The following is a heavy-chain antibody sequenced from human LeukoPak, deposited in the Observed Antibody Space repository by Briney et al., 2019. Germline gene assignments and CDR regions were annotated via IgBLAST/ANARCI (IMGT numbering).Heavy chain of an antibody. CDR2: ISGSGGST. Sequence: GGSLRLSCAAPGFTFSSYAMSWFRQAPGKGLEWFSAISGSGGSTYYADSVKGRFTISRDNSKNTLYLQMNSLRAEDTAVYYCASSRRVVVPAANYWGQGTLVTVSS. CDR3: ASSRRVVVPAANY. D-gene: IGHD2-2*01. CDR1: GFTFSSYA. V-gene: IGHV3-23*01. J-gene: IGHJ4*02.